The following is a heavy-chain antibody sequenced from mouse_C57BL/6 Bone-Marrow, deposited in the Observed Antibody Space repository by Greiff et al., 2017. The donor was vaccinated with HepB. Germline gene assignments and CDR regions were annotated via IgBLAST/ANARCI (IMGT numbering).Heavy chain of an antibody. CDR2: ISSGSSTI. J-gene: IGHJ4*01. Sequence: EVKLVESGGGLVKPGGSLKLSCAASGFTFSDYGMHWVRQAPEKALEWVAYISSGSSTIYYADTVKGRFTISRDNAKNTLFLQMTSLRSEDTAMYYCSRTKRTNWDDYPMDYWGQGTSVTVSS. D-gene: IGHD4-1*01. CDR3: SRTKRTNWDDYPMDY. V-gene: IGHV5-17*01. CDR1: GFTFSDYG.